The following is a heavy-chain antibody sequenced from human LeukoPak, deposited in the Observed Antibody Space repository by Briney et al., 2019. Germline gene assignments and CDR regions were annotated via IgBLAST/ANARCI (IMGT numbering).Heavy chain of an antibody. V-gene: IGHV1-69*04. CDR1: GGTFSSYA. CDR3: ARATWSYYGSGSYLDYGMDV. CDR2: IIPILGIA. Sequence: SVKVSCKASGGTFSSYAISWVRQAPGQGLEWMGRIIPILGIANYAQKFQGRVTITADKSTSTAYMELSSLRSEDTAVYYCARATWSYYGSGSYLDYGMDVWGQGTTVTVSS. J-gene: IGHJ6*02. D-gene: IGHD3-10*01.